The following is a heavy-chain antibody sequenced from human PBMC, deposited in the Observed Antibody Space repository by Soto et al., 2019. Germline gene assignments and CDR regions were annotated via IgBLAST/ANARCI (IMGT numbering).Heavy chain of an antibody. CDR3: AKMEGMDPWAYSFGY. D-gene: IGHD2-2*03. CDR1: GFTFSDFA. Sequence: EVQVLESGGGLVQPGGSLRLSCAATGFTFSDFAMSWVRQAPGKGLEWVSRIYGGGNGPHYADSVKGRFTISRDNSKNTLYLQMNSLSAEYTAVYYCAKMEGMDPWAYSFGYWGQGTLVTVSS. J-gene: IGHJ4*02. V-gene: IGHV3-23*01. CDR2: IYGGGNGP.